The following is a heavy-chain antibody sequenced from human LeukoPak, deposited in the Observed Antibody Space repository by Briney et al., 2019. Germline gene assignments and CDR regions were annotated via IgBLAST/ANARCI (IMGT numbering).Heavy chain of an antibody. J-gene: IGHJ5*02. D-gene: IGHD2-2*01. CDR2: INAGNGNT. Sequence: GASVKASCKASGYTFTSYAMHWVRQAPGQRLEWMGWINAGNGNTKYSQKFQGRVTITRDTSASTAYMELSSPRSEDTAVYYCARGGMPAGWFDPWGQGTLVTVSS. CDR1: GYTFTSYA. V-gene: IGHV1-3*01. CDR3: ARGGMPAGWFDP.